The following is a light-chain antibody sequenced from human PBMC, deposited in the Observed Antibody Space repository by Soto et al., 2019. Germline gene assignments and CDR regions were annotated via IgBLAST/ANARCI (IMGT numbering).Light chain of an antibody. CDR3: QSYDSSLSGSV. J-gene: IGLJ2*01. CDR1: SSNIGAGYD. CDR2: GNS. V-gene: IGLV1-40*01. Sequence: QPVLTQPPSVSGAPGQRVTTSCTGSSSNIGAGYDVHWYQQLPGTAPKLLIYGNSNRPSGVPDRFSGSKSGTSASLAITGLQAEDEADYYCQSYDSSLSGSVFGGGTKLTVL.